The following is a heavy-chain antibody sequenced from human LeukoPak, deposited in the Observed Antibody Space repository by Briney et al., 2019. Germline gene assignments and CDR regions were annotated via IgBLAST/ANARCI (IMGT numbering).Heavy chain of an antibody. Sequence: GGSLRLSCAASGFSFSTYMMTWVRQTPGKGLEWVAVIAYDGSRAFYADSVKGRFTISRDNSKNTMSVQMDDLRAEDTAVYYCTRYNNDHFDYWGQGTLVTVSS. J-gene: IGHJ4*02. CDR2: IAYDGSRA. CDR3: TRYNNDHFDY. V-gene: IGHV3-33*08. D-gene: IGHD1-14*01. CDR1: GFSFSTYM.